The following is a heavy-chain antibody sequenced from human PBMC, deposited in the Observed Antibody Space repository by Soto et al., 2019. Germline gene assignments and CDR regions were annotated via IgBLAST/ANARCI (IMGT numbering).Heavy chain of an antibody. J-gene: IGHJ6*03. CDR1: GGTFSSYT. CDR3: ASEYSGYDYYYYMDV. V-gene: IGHV1-69*02. Sequence: GPSVKVSCKASGGTFSSYTISWVRQAPGQGLEWMGRIIPILGIANYAQKFQGRVTITADKSTSTAYMELSSLRSEDTAVYYCASEYSGYDYYYYMDVWGKGTTVTVSS. CDR2: IIPILGIA. D-gene: IGHD5-12*01.